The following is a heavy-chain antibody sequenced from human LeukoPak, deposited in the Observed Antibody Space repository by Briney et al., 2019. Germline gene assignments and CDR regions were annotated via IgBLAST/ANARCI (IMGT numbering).Heavy chain of an antibody. CDR3: ARGIVVVVGASDHFDY. CDR1: GFTFSTCW. D-gene: IGHD2-15*01. J-gene: IGHJ4*02. V-gene: IGHV3-7*01. CDR2: ISPDGSDK. Sequence: VGSLRLSCVASGFTFSTCWMNWVRQAPGKGLERVGTISPDGSDKYYVDSVKGRFTISRDNAKTSLYLQINSLRADDTALYFCARGIVVVVGASDHFDYWGQGTLITVSS.